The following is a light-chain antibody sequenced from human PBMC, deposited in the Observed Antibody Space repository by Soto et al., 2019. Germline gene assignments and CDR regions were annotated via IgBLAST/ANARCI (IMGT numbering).Light chain of an antibody. J-gene: IGKJ2*01. CDR1: QSLRND. CDR3: QQSYSAPPT. V-gene: IGKV1-39*01. CDR2: AAS. Sequence: DIQMTQSPSSLSASVGDRVTITCRASQSLRNDLCWYQQKPGKAPKLLIYAASSLQSGVPSRFSGSGSVTDFTLTISNLQPEDFATYYCQQSYSAPPTFGQGTKLEIK.